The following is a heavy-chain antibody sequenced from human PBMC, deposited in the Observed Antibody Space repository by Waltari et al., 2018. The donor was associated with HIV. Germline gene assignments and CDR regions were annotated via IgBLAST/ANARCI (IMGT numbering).Heavy chain of an antibody. CDR2: LWPDGNTR. J-gene: IGHJ4*02. Sequence: QVHLVESGGTVVQPGKSLRRSCVTDGFTLTDYAMSWFRQTPGAGLQWVAILWPDGNTRFYAPFVRGRFSISRDNTKKTVFLQMRALRADDTGVYFCARQGNTGTYFGGHRWGRGT. CDR3: ARQGNTGTYFGGHR. D-gene: IGHD3-10*01. V-gene: IGHV3-33*01. CDR1: GFTLTDYA.